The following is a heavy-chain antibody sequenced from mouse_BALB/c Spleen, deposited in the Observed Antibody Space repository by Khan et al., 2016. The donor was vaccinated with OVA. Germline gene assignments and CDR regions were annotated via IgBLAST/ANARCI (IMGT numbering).Heavy chain of an antibody. D-gene: IGHD2-10*01. V-gene: IGHV2-6-1*01. J-gene: IGHJ4*01. CDR3: ARQPYYHYNIMDY. Sequence: QMQLEESGPGLVAPSQSLSFTCTISGFSLTNYGVHWVRQPPGKGLEWLVVIWSDGSTTYNSALKSRLTISKDNSKSQVFLKMNSLQTDDTAMYFCARQPYYHYNIMDYWGQGTSVTVSS. CDR2: IWSDGST. CDR1: GFSLTNYG.